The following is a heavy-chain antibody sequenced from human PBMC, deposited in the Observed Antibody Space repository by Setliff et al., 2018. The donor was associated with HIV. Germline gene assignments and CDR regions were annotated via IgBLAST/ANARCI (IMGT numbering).Heavy chain of an antibody. V-gene: IGHV4-34*01. Sequence: SETLSLTCAVYGGSFSAYYWTWIRQPPGKGLEWIGEITHSENTKYNPSLRSRVTISVDTSKNQFSLKLTSVTAADTAVYYCARLYSPPRGFDFWGQGTLVTVSS. CDR2: ITHSENT. D-gene: IGHD5-12*01. CDR3: ARLYSPPRGFDF. J-gene: IGHJ4*02. CDR1: GGSFSAYY.